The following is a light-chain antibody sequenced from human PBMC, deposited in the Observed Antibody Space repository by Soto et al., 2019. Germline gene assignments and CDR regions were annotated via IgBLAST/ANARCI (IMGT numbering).Light chain of an antibody. J-gene: IGLJ1*01. Sequence: QSVLTQPPSVSGAPGQRVTISCTGTSFNIGADYDVHWYHQLPGTAPKLLIYGNTNRPSGVPDRFSGSKSGTSASLAITGLQAEDEADYYCQSYDSSLSGCVFGTGTKLTVL. CDR3: QSYDSSLSGCV. V-gene: IGLV1-40*01. CDR1: SFNIGADYD. CDR2: GNT.